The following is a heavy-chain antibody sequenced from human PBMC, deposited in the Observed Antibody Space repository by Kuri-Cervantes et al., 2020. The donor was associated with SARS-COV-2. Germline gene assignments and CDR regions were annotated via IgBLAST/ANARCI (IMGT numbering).Heavy chain of an antibody. J-gene: IGHJ3*02. CDR3: ARHPRFGEPLYAFEI. D-gene: IGHD3-16*01. CDR1: GGSISSGSYY. V-gene: IGHV4-61*01. Sequence: SETLSLTCTVSGGSISSGSYYWSWIRQPPGKGLEWIGYIYYSGSTNYNPSLKSRVTISVDTSKNQFSLKLSSVTAADTTVYYCARHPRFGEPLYAFEIWGQGTMVTVSS. CDR2: IYYSGST.